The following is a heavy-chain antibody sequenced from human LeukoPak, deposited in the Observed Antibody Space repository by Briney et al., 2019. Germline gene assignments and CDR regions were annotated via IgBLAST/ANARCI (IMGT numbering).Heavy chain of an antibody. CDR1: GYTLTELS. CDR2: FDPEDGET. V-gene: IGHV1-24*01. CDR3: ALAVAAYVGNWFDP. J-gene: IGHJ5*02. D-gene: IGHD6-19*01. Sequence: ASVKVSCKVSGYTLTELSMHWVRQAPGRGLEWMGGFDPEDGETIYAQKFQGRVTMTEDTSTDTAYMELSSLRSEDTAVYYCALAVAAYVGNWFDPWGQGTLVTVSS.